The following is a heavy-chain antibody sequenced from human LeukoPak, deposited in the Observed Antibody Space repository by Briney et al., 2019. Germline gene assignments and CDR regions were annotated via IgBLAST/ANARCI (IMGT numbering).Heavy chain of an antibody. Sequence: GGSLRLSCAASGFTFSSYWMSWVRQAPGKGLEWVANIKQGGSEKYYVDSVKGRFTISRDNSKNTLYLQMNSLRAEDTAVYYCAKALFLYDSSGYTDYWGQGTLVTVSS. J-gene: IGHJ4*02. CDR3: AKALFLYDSSGYTDY. CDR1: GFTFSSYW. V-gene: IGHV3-7*01. CDR2: IKQGGSEK. D-gene: IGHD3-22*01.